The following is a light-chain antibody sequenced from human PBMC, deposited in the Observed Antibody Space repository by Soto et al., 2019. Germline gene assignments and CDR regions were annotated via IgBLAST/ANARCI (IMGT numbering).Light chain of an antibody. CDR3: QQVNSYPTT. CDR1: QGISSY. V-gene: IGKV1-9*01. CDR2: AAS. J-gene: IGKJ5*01. Sequence: DIQLTQSPSFLSASLGDRVTITCRASQGISSYLAWYQQKPGNVPKLLIYAASTLQSGVPSRFSGSGFGTQFTLTISSLQPEDFATYYCQQVNSYPTTFGQGTRLEI.